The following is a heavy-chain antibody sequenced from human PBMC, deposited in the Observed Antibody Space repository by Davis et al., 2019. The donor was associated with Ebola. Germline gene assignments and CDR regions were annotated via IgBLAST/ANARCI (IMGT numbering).Heavy chain of an antibody. V-gene: IGHV1-2*06. Sequence: ASVKVSCKASGYTFTDYNIHWMRQAPGQGLEWLGRVILKSGATNYAQKFQGRVTMTRDTSISTVYMEFRSLSSEDTAIYYCARADFFITFGGVVANWYFDLWGRGTLVTVSS. CDR2: VILKSGAT. D-gene: IGHD3-16*02. CDR3: ARADFFITFGGVVANWYFDL. CDR1: GYTFTDYN. J-gene: IGHJ2*01.